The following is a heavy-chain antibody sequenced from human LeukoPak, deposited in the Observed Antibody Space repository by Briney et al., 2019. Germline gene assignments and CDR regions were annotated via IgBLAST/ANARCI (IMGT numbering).Heavy chain of an antibody. CDR1: GSNFSSYS. D-gene: IGHD3-10*01. CDR2: ISSSSSYI. J-gene: IGHJ4*02. V-gene: IGHV3-21*01. CDR3: ARDDNYYGSGSYLYYFDY. Sequence: GGSLRLSCAASGSNFSSYSMNWVRQAPGKGLEWVSSISSSSSYIYYADSVKGRFTISRDNAKNSLYLQMSSLRAEDTAVYYRARDDNYYGSGSYLYYFDYWGQGTLVTVSS.